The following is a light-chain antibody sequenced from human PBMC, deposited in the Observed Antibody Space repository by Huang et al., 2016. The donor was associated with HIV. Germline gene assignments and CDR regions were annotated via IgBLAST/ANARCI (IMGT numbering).Light chain of an antibody. J-gene: IGKJ1*01. V-gene: IGKV3D-15*01. CDR1: QRVSSN. CDR2: GAS. CDR3: QQYNNWPWT. Sequence: EIVMTQSPGTLSESPGERVTLSCRASQRVSSNLGWYQQKPGQAPRLLIYGASTRAPGIPGRFSGSGSGTDFTLTISSLQSEDCAVYYCQQYNNWPWTFGQGTKVEI.